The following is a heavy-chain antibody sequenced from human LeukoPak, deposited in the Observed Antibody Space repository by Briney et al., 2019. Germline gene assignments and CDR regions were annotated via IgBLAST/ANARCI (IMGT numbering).Heavy chain of an antibody. D-gene: IGHD3-3*01. Sequence: GASVKVSCKASGYTFTSYGISWVRQAPGQGLEWMGWISAYNGNTNYAQKFQGRVTITADESTSTAYMELSSLRSEDTAVYYCARDKDYDFWSGYPTRYYYYYMDVWGKGTTVTVSS. CDR2: ISAYNGNT. J-gene: IGHJ6*03. CDR3: ARDKDYDFWSGYPTRYYYYYMDV. V-gene: IGHV1-18*01. CDR1: GYTFTSYG.